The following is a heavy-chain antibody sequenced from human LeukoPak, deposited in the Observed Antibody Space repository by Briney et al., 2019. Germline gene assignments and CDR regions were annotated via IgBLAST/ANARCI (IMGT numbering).Heavy chain of an antibody. J-gene: IGHJ5*02. CDR2: ISTGSRYI. CDR3: ARADCSGSTCYLRHSWFDP. Sequence: PGGSLRLSCAASGFRLSDYDMNWVRQAPGKGLEWVSSISTGSRYIYYAYSVKGRFTISRDDAKNSLYLQMDYLRAEDTAVYYCARADCSGSTCYLRHSWFDPWGQGTLVTVSS. CDR1: GFRLSDYD. D-gene: IGHD2-2*01. V-gene: IGHV3-21*01.